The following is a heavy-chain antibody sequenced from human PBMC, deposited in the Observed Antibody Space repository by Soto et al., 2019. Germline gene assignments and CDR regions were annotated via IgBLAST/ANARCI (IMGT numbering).Heavy chain of an antibody. D-gene: IGHD2-8*01. CDR3: ARERDGHNPNWFDL. J-gene: IGHJ5*02. CDR2: IYSGGST. V-gene: IGHV3-53*02. CDR1: GFTVSSNY. Sequence: EVQVVETGGGLIQPGGSLRLSCAVSGFTVSSNYMSWVRQPPGKGPEWVSDIYSGGSTYYADSVKGRFTISRDNSKNTVYPKMNSQRAEDTGVYFCARERDGHNPNWFDLWGQGTLVTVSS.